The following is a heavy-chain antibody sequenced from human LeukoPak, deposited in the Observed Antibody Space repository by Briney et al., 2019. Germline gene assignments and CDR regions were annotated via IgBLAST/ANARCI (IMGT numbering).Heavy chain of an antibody. CDR1: GYSISSGYY. CDR2: IYYSGST. V-gene: IGHV4-30-4*07. D-gene: IGHD1-26*01. CDR3: ARDGRGGATPFDY. J-gene: IGHJ4*02. Sequence: PSETLSLTCTVSGYSISSGYYWSWIRPPPGKGLEWIGYIYYSGSTYYNPSLKSRVTMSVDTSKNQFSLRLNTVTAADTAVYYYARDGRGGATPFDYWGQGTLVTVSS.